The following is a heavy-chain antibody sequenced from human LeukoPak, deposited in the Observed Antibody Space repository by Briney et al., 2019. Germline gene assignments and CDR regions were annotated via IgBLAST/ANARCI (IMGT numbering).Heavy chain of an antibody. CDR1: GFAFSNFA. J-gene: IGHJ4*02. CDR3: AKLSGWTGWFFDY. D-gene: IGHD3-22*01. V-gene: IGHV3-23*01. Sequence: SGGSLRLSCAASGFAFSNFAISWVRQAPGKGLEWVSAISKCGDNSYYADSVKGRFTISRDNSKNTIYLQMNSLRVEDTAVYYCAKLSGWTGWFFDYWGQGTVVTVSS. CDR2: ISKCGDNS.